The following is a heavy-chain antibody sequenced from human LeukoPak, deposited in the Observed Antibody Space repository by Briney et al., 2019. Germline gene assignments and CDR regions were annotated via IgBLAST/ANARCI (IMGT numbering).Heavy chain of an antibody. D-gene: IGHD3-22*01. CDR1: GYTFTSHG. J-gene: IGHJ4*02. V-gene: IGHV1-18*01. CDR2: ISAYNGNT. Sequence: ASVKVSFKSSGYTFTSHGISWVRQAPGQGLEWMGWISAYNGNTNYAQKLQGRVTITTDTSTSTAYMELRSLRSDDTAVYYCARDRSYYYDSSGSVFDYWGQGTLVTVSS. CDR3: ARDRSYYYDSSGSVFDY.